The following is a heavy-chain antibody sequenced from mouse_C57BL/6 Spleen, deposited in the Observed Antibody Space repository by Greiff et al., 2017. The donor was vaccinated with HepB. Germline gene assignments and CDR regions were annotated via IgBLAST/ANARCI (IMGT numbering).Heavy chain of an antibody. D-gene: IGHD1-1*01. J-gene: IGHJ2*01. Sequence: SGAELVRPGASVTLSCKASGYTFTDYEMHWVKQTPVHGLEWIGAIDPETGGTAYNQKFKGKAILTADKSSSTAYMELRSLTSEDSAVYYCTRRTTVVATDYFDYWGQGTTLTVSS. CDR2: IDPETGGT. V-gene: IGHV1-15*01. CDR1: GYTFTDYE. CDR3: TRRTTVVATDYFDY.